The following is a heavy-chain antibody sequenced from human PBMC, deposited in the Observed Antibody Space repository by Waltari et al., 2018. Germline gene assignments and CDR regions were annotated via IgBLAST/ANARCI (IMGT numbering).Heavy chain of an antibody. CDR3: ARDTTAFDY. D-gene: IGHD4-4*01. Sequence: QVQLVESGGGVVQPGRSLRLSCAASGFTFSSYAMHLVRQAPGKGLEWVAVISYDGSNKYYADSVKGRFTISRDNSKNTLYLQMNSLRAEDTAVYYCARDTTAFDYWGQGTLVTVSS. CDR1: GFTFSSYA. J-gene: IGHJ4*02. V-gene: IGHV3-30*01. CDR2: ISYDGSNK.